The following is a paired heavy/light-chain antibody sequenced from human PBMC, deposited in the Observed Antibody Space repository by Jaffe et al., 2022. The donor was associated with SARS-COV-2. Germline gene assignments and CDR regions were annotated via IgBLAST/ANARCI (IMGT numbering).Heavy chain of an antibody. Sequence: EVQLLESGGGLVQPGGSLRLSCAASGFTFSSYAMSWVRQAPGKGLEWVSAISGSGGSTYYADSVKGRFTISRDNSKNTLYLQMNSLRAEDTAVYYCAKTYYDFWSGYLEPFTFDYWGQGTLVTVSS. CDR1: GFTFSSYA. D-gene: IGHD3-3*01. CDR2: ISGSGGST. CDR3: AKTYYDFWSGYLEPFTFDY. J-gene: IGHJ4*02. V-gene: IGHV3-23*01.
Light chain of an antibody. CDR3: QQRSNWRIT. CDR1: QSVSSY. V-gene: IGKV3-11*01. Sequence: EIVLTQSPATLSLSPGERATLSCRASQSVSSYLAWYQQKPGQAPRLLIYDASNRATGIPARFSGSGSGTDFTLTISSLEPEDFAVYYCQQRSNWRITFGQGTRLEIK. J-gene: IGKJ5*01. CDR2: DAS.